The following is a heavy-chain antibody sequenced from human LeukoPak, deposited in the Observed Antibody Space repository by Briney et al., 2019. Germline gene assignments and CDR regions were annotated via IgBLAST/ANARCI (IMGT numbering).Heavy chain of an antibody. CDR1: GFTFSSYA. Sequence: GGSLRLSCAASGFTFSSYAMHWVRQAPGKGLEWVAVISYDGSNKYYADSVKGRFTISRDNSKNTLYLQMNSLRAEDTAVYYCARGQYYYDSSGLDPWGQGTLVTVSS. V-gene: IGHV3-30*04. D-gene: IGHD3-22*01. J-gene: IGHJ5*02. CDR2: ISYDGSNK. CDR3: ARGQYYYDSSGLDP.